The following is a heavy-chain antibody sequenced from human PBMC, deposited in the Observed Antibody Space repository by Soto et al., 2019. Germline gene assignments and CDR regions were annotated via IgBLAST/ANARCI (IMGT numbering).Heavy chain of an antibody. D-gene: IGHD3-22*01. CDR1: GFTFSSYS. J-gene: IGHJ4*02. Sequence: GGSLRLSCAASGFTFSSYSMHWVRRAPGKGLEWVSYISSSGSTIYYADSVKGRFTISRDDAKNSLYLQMNSLRAEDTAVYYCARGLFYYDSSGYLGYWGQGTLVTVSS. V-gene: IGHV3-48*04. CDR3: ARGLFYYDSSGYLGY. CDR2: ISSSGSTI.